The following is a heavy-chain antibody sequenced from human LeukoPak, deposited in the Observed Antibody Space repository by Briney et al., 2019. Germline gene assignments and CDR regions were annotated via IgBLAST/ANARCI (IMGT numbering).Heavy chain of an antibody. CDR3: VREASTSYYDSSGYYRQTETFDV. D-gene: IGHD3-22*01. CDR1: GDSVSSDSYY. CDR2: VYYSGRT. Sequence: SETLSLTCAVSGDSVSSDSYYWHWIRRSPGKGLEWVGFVYYSGRTKYNPSLKSRVAISIDTSKNQVSLRLRSVTAADTAMYFCVREASTSYYDSSGYYRQTETFDVWGLGTMVTVSS. J-gene: IGHJ3*01. V-gene: IGHV4-61*01.